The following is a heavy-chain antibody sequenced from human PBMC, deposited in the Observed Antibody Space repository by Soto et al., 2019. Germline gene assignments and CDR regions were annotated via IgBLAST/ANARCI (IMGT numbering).Heavy chain of an antibody. CDR2: IYWDDVK. CDR1: GFSLSTSGVG. D-gene: IGHD4-17*01. J-gene: IGHJ4*02. Sequence: QITLKESGPTLVKPTQTLTLTCTLSGFSLSTSGVGVGRIRQSPGKALEWLAVIYWDDVKHYSPSLERRLTITKDTSESEVVLTMTNMDPVDTATYYCAHKGSGDYVLDYWGQGILVTVSS. V-gene: IGHV2-5*02. CDR3: AHKGSGDYVLDY.